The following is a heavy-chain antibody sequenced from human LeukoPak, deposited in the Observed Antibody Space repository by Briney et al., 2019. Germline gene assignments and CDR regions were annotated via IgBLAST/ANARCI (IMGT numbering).Heavy chain of an antibody. D-gene: IGHD3-3*01. Sequence: GGSLRLSCAASGFTLSNYWTSWVRQAPGKGLEWVAVISYDGSNKYYADSVKGRFTISRDNSKNTLYLQMNSLRAEDTAVYYCAKEYYDFWSGYLISLNFYFDYWGQGTLVTVSS. CDR3: AKEYYDFWSGYLISLNFYFDY. CDR2: ISYDGSNK. CDR1: GFTLSNYW. J-gene: IGHJ4*02. V-gene: IGHV3-30*18.